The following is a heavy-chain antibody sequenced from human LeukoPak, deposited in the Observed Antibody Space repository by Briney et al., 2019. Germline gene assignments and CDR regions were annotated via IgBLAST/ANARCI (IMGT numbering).Heavy chain of an antibody. CDR2: ISSSSSYI. Sequence: GGSLRLSCAASGFTFSSYSMNWVRQAPGKGLEWVSSISSSSSYIYYADSVKGRFPISRGNAKNSLYLQMNSLRAEDTAVYYCARDSGDTYYYDSSGYSTFDYWGQGTLVTVSS. CDR3: ARDSGDTYYYDSSGYSTFDY. V-gene: IGHV3-21*01. D-gene: IGHD3-22*01. J-gene: IGHJ4*02. CDR1: GFTFSSYS.